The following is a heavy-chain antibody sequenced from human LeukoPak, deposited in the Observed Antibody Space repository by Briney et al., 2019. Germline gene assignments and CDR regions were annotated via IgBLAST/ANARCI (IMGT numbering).Heavy chain of an antibody. CDR3: ARDPKGYSSGWYHGMDV. V-gene: IGHV4-59*01. D-gene: IGHD6-19*01. Sequence: SETLSLTCAVSGGSISSYYWSWIRQPPGKGPEWIGYVYYSGSTNYNPSLKSRVTISVDTSKNQFSLKLRSVTAADTAVYYCARDPKGYSSGWYHGMDVWGQGTAVTVSS. J-gene: IGHJ6*02. CDR2: VYYSGST. CDR1: GGSISSYY.